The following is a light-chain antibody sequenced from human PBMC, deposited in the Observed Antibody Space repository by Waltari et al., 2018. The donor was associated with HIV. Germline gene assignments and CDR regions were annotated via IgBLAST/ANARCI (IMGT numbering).Light chain of an antibody. V-gene: IGLV1-47*01. CDR2: RNI. J-gene: IGLJ3*02. Sequence: QSVLTQPPSTSGTPGQTVPISCSGTRSDIGTNYVYWYQQVPGTAPKLLIYRNIQRPSGVPARFSGSKSGTSASLAISGLRSEDEAHYHCASWDDSLGGRWVFGGGTKLTVL. CDR3: ASWDDSLGGRWV. CDR1: RSDIGTNY.